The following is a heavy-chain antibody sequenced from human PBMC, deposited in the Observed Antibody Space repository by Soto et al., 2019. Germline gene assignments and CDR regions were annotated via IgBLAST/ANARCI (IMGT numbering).Heavy chain of an antibody. D-gene: IGHD3-22*01. V-gene: IGHV3-66*01. J-gene: IGHJ4*02. CDR1: GFTVSSNY. CDR2: IYSGGST. Sequence: GGSLRLSCAASGFTVSSNYMTWVRQVPGKGLEWVSVIYSGGSTYYADSVKGRFTISRDNSKNTLYLQMNSLRAEDTAVYYCARAYYYDSSGPPGYWGQGTLVTVSS. CDR3: ARAYYYDSSGPPGY.